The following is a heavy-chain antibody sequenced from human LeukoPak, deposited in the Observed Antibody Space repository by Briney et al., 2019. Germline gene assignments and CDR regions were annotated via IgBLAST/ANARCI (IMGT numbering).Heavy chain of an antibody. CDR3: ARALDYDILTGYYIDAFDI. J-gene: IGHJ3*02. CDR2: INHSGST. CDR1: GGSFSGYY. D-gene: IGHD3-9*01. V-gene: IGHV4-34*01. Sequence: SETLSLTCAVYGGSFSGYYWSWIRQPPGKGLEWIGEINHSGSTNYNPSLKSRVTISVDTSKNQFSLKLSSVTAADTAVYYCARALDYDILTGYYIDAFDIWGQGTMVTVSS.